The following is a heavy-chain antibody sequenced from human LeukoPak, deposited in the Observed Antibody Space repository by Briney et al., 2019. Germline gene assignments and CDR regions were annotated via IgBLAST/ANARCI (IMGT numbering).Heavy chain of an antibody. J-gene: IGHJ5*02. D-gene: IGHD1-20*01. CDR2: IYYSGST. CDR3: ARRSYNWNDIPWFDP. CDR1: GDSISSGGYS. Sequence: SQTLSLTCTVSGDSISSGGYSWSWIRQHPGKGLEWIGYIYYSGSTYYNPSLKNRITLSVDTSKNQFSLNLSSVTAADTAVYYCARRSYNWNDIPWFDPWGQGTLVTVSS. V-gene: IGHV4-31*03.